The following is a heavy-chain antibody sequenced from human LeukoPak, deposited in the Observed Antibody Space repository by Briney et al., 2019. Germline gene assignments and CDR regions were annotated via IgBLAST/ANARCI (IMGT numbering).Heavy chain of an antibody. CDR2: IFYSGST. CDR3: AREPSITMVRGVTYFDY. CDR1: GGSFSSSSYF. J-gene: IGHJ4*02. V-gene: IGHV4-39*07. D-gene: IGHD3-10*01. Sequence: SETLSLTCTVSGGSFSSSSYFWGWIRQPPGKGLEWIGNIFYSGSTNYNPSLKSRVTISVDTSKNQFSLKLSSVTAADTAVYYCAREPSITMVRGVTYFDYWGQGTLVTVSS.